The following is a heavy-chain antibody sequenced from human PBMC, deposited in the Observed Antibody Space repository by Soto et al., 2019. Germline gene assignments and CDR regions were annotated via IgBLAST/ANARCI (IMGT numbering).Heavy chain of an antibody. J-gene: IGHJ3*01. Sequence: QVQLVQSGAAVRKPGSSVKVSCKASGGTFTKYAITWVRQAPRQGLEWMGGIVPLPGTTNYAQKFRGRVTMSADESTSTADLELSSLRSEDTGVYYCASGVGGLGGSSGWPDYAFDVWGQGTMVIVSS. CDR3: ASGVGGLGGSSGWPDYAFDV. D-gene: IGHD6-19*01. CDR2: IVPLPGTT. CDR1: GGTFTKYA. V-gene: IGHV1-69*01.